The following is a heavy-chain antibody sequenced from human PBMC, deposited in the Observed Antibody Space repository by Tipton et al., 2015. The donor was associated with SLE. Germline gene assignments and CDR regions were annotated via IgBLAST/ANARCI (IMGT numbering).Heavy chain of an antibody. CDR1: GGSFSGNY. CDR2: INDSGST. V-gene: IGHV4-34*09. Sequence: TLSLTCAVSGGSFSGNYWSWVRQPPGKGLEWIGEINDSGSTNYNPSLKSRVNISIDTSKNQFSLKVNSVTAADTAVYFCARDRSSVSDWGQGTQVIVSP. J-gene: IGHJ4*02. D-gene: IGHD5/OR15-5a*01. CDR3: ARDRSSVSD.